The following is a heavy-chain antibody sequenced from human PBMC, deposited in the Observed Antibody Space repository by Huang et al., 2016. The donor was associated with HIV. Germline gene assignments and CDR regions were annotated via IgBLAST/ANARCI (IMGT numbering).Heavy chain of an antibody. Sequence: QVQLVESGGGVVQPGRSLRISCAASGFTFRSYGMHWVRQAAGKGLEWVAVMSYDAKTKYYADSVKGRFSISRDNSKTTVYLQLNRLRLEDTAVYYCAKGGSAAAVLDFWGQGTLVTVSS. D-gene: IGHD6-13*01. CDR1: GFTFRSYG. CDR2: MSYDAKTK. V-gene: IGHV3-30*18. CDR3: AKGGSAAAVLDF. J-gene: IGHJ4*02.